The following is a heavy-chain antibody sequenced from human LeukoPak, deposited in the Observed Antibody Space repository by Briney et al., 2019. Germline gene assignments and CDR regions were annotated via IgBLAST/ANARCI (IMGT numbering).Heavy chain of an antibody. CDR1: GYTFTSYT. CDR2: INAGNGNT. V-gene: IGHV1-3*01. J-gene: IGHJ4*02. CDR3: ATVGKSLFQAHDY. D-gene: IGHD2-21*01. Sequence: ASVKVSGKASGYTFTSYTMHWVRQAPGQRLEWMGWINAGNGNTKYSQKFQGRVTITRDTSASTAYMELSSLRSEDTAVYYCATVGKSLFQAHDYWGQGTLVTVSS.